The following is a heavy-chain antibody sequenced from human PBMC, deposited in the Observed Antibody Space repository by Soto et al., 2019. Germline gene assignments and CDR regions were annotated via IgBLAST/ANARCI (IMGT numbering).Heavy chain of an antibody. Sequence: GGCLRLSCVASGFSLSDYAVNWFRQAQGKGLEWVSFISSDSRTIYYADSVEGRFTVSRDNARNSVSLQMDSLRDEDAAVYYCARIKLVEWFFINVDVYDMDVWGQGTPVTVSS. D-gene: IGHD3-3*01. CDR1: GFSLSDYA. J-gene: IGHJ6*02. CDR3: ARIKLVEWFFINVDVYDMDV. V-gene: IGHV3-48*02. CDR2: ISSDSRTI.